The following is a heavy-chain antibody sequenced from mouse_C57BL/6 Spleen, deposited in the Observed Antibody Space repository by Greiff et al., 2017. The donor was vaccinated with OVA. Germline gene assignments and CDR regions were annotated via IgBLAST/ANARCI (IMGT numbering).Heavy chain of an antibody. J-gene: IGHJ4*01. D-gene: IGHD2-4*01. CDR1: GYSFTGYY. CDR2: INPSTGGT. Sequence: VQLQQSGPELVKPGASVKISCKASGYSFTGYYMNWVKQSPEKSLEWIGEINPSTGGTTYNQKFKAKATLTVDKSSSTAYMQLKSLTSEDSAVYYCARYDSSRGYAMDYWGQVTSVTVSS. V-gene: IGHV1-42*01. CDR3: ARYDSSRGYAMDY.